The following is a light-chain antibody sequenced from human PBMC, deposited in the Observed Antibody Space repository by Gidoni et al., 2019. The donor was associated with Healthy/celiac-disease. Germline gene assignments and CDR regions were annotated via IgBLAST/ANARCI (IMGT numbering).Light chain of an antibody. J-gene: IGKJ5*01. V-gene: IGKV1-39*01. CDR3: QQSYSTPIT. Sequence: DIQMTQSPSSLSASVGDRVTITCRASQSISSYLNWYQQKPGKAPKLLIYASSSFQSGVPSSFSGSGSVTDFTLTISSLQPEDFATYYCQQSYSTPITFGQGTRLEIK. CDR1: QSISSY. CDR2: ASS.